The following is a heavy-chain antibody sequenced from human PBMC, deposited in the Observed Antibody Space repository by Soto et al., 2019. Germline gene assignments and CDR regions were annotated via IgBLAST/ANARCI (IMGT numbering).Heavy chain of an antibody. D-gene: IGHD3-22*01. Sequence: QVQLQESGPGLVKPSQTLSLTCTVSGGSISSGGYYWSWIRQHPGKGLEWIGYIYYSGSTYYNPSLKSRVTISVDASKNQFSRKLSSVTAADTAVYYCAREAAMGTNDSSGYSDAFDIWGQGTMVTVSS. V-gene: IGHV4-31*03. CDR1: GGSISSGGYY. CDR2: IYYSGST. CDR3: AREAAMGTNDSSGYSDAFDI. J-gene: IGHJ3*02.